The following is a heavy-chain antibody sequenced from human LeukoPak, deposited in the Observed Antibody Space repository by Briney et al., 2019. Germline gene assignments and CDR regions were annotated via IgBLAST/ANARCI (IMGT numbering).Heavy chain of an antibody. CDR2: TYTGGNS. CDR1: GXTVSXIH. J-gene: IGHJ3*02. CDR3: ARGGRGSAAVVAPRSFDI. V-gene: IGHV3-53*01. Sequence: LXXSCXXXGXTVSXIHMVWVRQAPGKGLEWVSVTYTGGNSYYADSVTGRFIISRDISKNTLYLQMNSLRAEDSALYYCARGGRGSAAVVAPRSFDIWGQGTMVTVSS. D-gene: IGHD3-22*01.